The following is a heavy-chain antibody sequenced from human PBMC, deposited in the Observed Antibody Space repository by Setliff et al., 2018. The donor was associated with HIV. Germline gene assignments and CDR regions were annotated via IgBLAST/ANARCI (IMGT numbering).Heavy chain of an antibody. J-gene: IGHJ5*02. CDR3: ATSGYSSSSGGDWFDP. Sequence: PSETLSLTCAVYAGSFSDYYWSWIRQPPGKGLEWIGEINHSGSTKYNQSPRSRLTISVDTSKNQFSLKLSSVTVADTAVYYCATSGYSSSSGGDWFDPWGQGTVVTISS. V-gene: IGHV4-34*01. D-gene: IGHD6-6*01. CDR1: AGSFSDYY. CDR2: INHSGST.